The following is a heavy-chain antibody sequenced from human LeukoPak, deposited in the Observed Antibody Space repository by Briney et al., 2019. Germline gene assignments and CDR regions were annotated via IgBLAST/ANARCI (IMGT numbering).Heavy chain of an antibody. J-gene: IGHJ4*02. CDR2: IYYSGST. V-gene: IGHV4-59*01. CDR3: TRSVGSERDFDY. Sequence: PSETLSLTCTVSGYTISSYYWSWIRQPPGKGLEWIGYIYYSGSTNYNPSLKSRVTISVDTSKNQFSLTLSSVTAADTAGYYCTRSVGSERDFDYWGQGTLVTVSS. CDR1: GYTISSYY. D-gene: IGHD1-26*01.